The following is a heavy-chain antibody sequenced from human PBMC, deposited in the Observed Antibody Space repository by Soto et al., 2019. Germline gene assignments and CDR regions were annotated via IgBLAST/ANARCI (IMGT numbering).Heavy chain of an antibody. CDR1: GGTFSSYA. J-gene: IGHJ5*02. D-gene: IGHD3-22*01. Sequence: SVKVSCKASGGTFSSYAISWVRQAPGQGLEWMGGIIPIFGTANYAQKFQGRVTITADGSTSTAYMELSSLRSEDTAVYYCARRPITMIVEIGGFDPWGQGTLVTVSS. CDR2: IIPIFGTA. CDR3: ARRPITMIVEIGGFDP. V-gene: IGHV1-69*13.